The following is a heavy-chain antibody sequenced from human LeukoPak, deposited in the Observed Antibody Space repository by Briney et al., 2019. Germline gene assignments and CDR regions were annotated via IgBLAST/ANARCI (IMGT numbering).Heavy chain of an antibody. CDR3: ARESYYDSSGYPGDY. V-gene: IGHV3-48*02. J-gene: IGHJ4*02. CDR2: ISSSSSTI. D-gene: IGHD3-22*01. CDR1: GFTFSSYA. Sequence: GGSLRLSCAASGFTFSSYAMHWVRQAPGKGLEWVSYISSSSSTIYYADSVKGRFTISRDNAKNSLYLQMNSLRDEDTAVYYCARESYYDSSGYPGDYWGQGTLVTVSS.